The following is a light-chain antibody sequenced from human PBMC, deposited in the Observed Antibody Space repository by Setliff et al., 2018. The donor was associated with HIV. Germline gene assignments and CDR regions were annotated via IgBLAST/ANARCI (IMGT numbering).Light chain of an antibody. CDR1: SNDVGRFNL. CDR2: EGN. J-gene: IGLJ2*01. Sequence: QSVLTQPASVSGSPGQSITISCTGTSNDVGRFNLVSWYQQHPGKAPKLIIYEGNRLPSGVSDRFSGSYSGNTASLTISELQAEDEADYYCYSYATGKTLVFGGGTKVTVL. V-gene: IGLV2-23*01. CDR3: YSYATGKTLV.